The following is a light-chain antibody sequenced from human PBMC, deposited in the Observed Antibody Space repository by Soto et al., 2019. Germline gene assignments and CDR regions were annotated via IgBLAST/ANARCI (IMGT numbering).Light chain of an antibody. CDR3: QKYSIVPV. CDR1: QGIRNF. J-gene: IGKJ3*01. V-gene: IGKV1-27*01. Sequence: DIQMTQSPTSLSASVGDRVTITCQASQGIRNFVAWYQQKPGKAPKLLLYAASTLQSGVPSRFSGSGSGTDFTLSINSLQPEDVATYSCQKYSIVPVFGPGTKVEIK. CDR2: AAS.